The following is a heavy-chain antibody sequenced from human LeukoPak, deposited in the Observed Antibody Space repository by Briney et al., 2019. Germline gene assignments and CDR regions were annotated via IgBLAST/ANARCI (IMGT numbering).Heavy chain of an antibody. V-gene: IGHV3-7*01. D-gene: IGHD1-14*01. CDR3: TRDRSRAEDD. J-gene: IGHJ4*02. CDR1: GFTFSGYW. Sequence: PGGSLRLSCAASGFTFSGYWMSWVRQAPGKGLEWVANINQGGSDKYYVDSVKGRFTISRDNANNLRYLHMNSVRGEDTAVYYCTRDRSRAEDDWGQGTLVTVSS. CDR2: INQGGSDK.